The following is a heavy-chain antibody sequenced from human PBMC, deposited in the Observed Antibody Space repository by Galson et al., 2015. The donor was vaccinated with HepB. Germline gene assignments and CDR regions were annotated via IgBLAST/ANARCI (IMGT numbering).Heavy chain of an antibody. Sequence: SLRLSCAASAFTFSSDSMNWVRQAPGKGLEWVSSISSSSYYEYYADSVKGRFTISRDNAKSSLYLQMNSLRAEDTAVYYCARVHPRDGQGFGMDVWGQGTTVTVSS. CDR2: ISSSSYYE. CDR1: AFTFSSDS. V-gene: IGHV3-21*01. CDR3: ARVHPRDGQGFGMDV. J-gene: IGHJ6*02.